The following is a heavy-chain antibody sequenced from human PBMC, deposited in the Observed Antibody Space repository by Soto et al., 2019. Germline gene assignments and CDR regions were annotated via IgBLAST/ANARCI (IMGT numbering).Heavy chain of an antibody. D-gene: IGHD2-15*01. CDR1: GYTFTSYD. J-gene: IGHJ6*03. Sequence: QVQLVQSGAEVKKPGASVKVSCKASGYTFTSYDINWVRQATGQGLEWMGWMNPNSGNTGYAQKFQGRVTMTRNTSISTAYMELSSLRYEDPAVYYCARAAYCSGVSCYVWGVRIYGYYYMDVWGKGTTVTVSS. V-gene: IGHV1-8*01. CDR3: ARAAYCSGVSCYVWGVRIYGYYYMDV. CDR2: MNPNSGNT.